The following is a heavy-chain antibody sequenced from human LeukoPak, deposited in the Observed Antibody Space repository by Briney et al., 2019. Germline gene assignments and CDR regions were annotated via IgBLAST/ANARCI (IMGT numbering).Heavy chain of an antibody. V-gene: IGHV1-46*01. J-gene: IGHJ5*02. D-gene: IGHD3-10*01. CDR2: INPSGGST. Sequence: ASVKVSCKASGYTFTSYYMHWVRQAPGQGLEWMGIINPSGGSTSYAQKFQGRVTMTRDTSTSTVYMELSSLRSEDTAVYYCARENYGSGSSGANWFDPWGQGTLVTVSS. CDR1: GYTFTSYY. CDR3: ARENYGSGSSGANWFDP.